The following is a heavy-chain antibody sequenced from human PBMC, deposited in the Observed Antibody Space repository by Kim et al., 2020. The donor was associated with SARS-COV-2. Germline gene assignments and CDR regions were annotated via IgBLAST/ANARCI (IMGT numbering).Heavy chain of an antibody. V-gene: IGHV4-34*01. CDR2: INHSGST. Sequence: SETLSLTCAVYGGSFSGYYWSWIRQPPGKGLEWIGEINHSGSTNYNPSLKSRVTISVDTSKNQFSLKLSSVTAADTAVYYCARGPRAQGDYDSSAGDYWGQGTLVTVSS. D-gene: IGHD3-22*01. CDR3: ARGPRAQGDYDSSAGDY. J-gene: IGHJ4*02. CDR1: GGSFSGYY.